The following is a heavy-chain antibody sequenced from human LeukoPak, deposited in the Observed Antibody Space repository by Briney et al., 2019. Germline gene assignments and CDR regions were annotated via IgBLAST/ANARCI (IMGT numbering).Heavy chain of an antibody. J-gene: IGHJ5*02. CDR3: ARVEGITPPPWRRPRWFDP. V-gene: IGHV3-33*01. CDR2: IWYDGSNK. CDR1: GFTFSSYG. D-gene: IGHD5-12*01. Sequence: GGSLRLSCAASGFTFSSYGMHWVRQAPGKGLEWVAVIWYDGSNKYYADSVKGRFTISRDNSKNTLYLQMNSLRAEDTAVYYCARVEGITPPPWRRPRWFDPWGQGTLVTVSS.